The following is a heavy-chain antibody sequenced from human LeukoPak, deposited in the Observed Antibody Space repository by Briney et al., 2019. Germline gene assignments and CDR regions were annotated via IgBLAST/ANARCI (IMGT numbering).Heavy chain of an antibody. CDR2: ISYDGNNK. CDR1: GFTFNFYG. V-gene: IGHV3-30*18. Sequence: PGRSLRLSCVASGFTFNFYGMHWVRQAPGKGLEWVAFISYDGNNKYYGDSVKGRFTVSKDNSKNTVFLQMSSLRVEDTAVFYCAKGAYYYDSSAQYFFDYWGQGTLVTVSS. D-gene: IGHD3-22*01. CDR3: AKGAYYYDSSAQYFFDY. J-gene: IGHJ4*02.